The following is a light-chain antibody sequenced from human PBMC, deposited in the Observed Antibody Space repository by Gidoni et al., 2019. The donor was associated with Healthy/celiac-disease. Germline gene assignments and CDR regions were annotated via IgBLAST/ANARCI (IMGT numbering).Light chain of an antibody. CDR2: GNS. J-gene: IGLJ1*01. Sequence: QYVLTQPRSVSGAPGQTVTISCTGISSNIGAGYDVHWYQQLPGTAPKLLIYGNSNRPSGVPDRFSGSKSGTSASLAITGLQAEDEADYYCQSYDSSLSGTYVFGTGTKVTVL. CDR1: SSNIGAGYD. V-gene: IGLV1-40*01. CDR3: QSYDSSLSGTYV.